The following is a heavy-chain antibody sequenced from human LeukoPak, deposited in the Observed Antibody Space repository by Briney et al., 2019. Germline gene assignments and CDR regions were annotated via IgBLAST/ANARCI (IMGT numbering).Heavy chain of an antibody. V-gene: IGHV4-34*01. J-gene: IGHJ4*02. CDR1: GGSFSGYY. D-gene: IGHD5-18*01. CDR2: INHSGST. Sequence: SETLSLTCAVYGGSFSGYYWSWIRQPPGKGLEWIGEINHSGSTNYNPSLKSRVTISVDTSKNQFSLKLSSVTAADTAVYYCARVTRVGYSYGYYYFDYWGQGTLVTVSS. CDR3: ARVTRVGYSYGYYYFDY.